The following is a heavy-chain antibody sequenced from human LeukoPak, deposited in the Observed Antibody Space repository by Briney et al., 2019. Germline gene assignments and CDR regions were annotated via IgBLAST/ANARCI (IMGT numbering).Heavy chain of an antibody. J-gene: IGHJ6*02. V-gene: IGHV3-30*04. CDR3: AKDAYCSGGSCYSHYYGMDV. Sequence: GGSLRLSCAASGFTFSSYAMHWVRQAPGKGLEWVAVISYDGSNKYYADSVKGRFTISRDNSKNTLYPQMNSLRAEDTAVYYCAKDAYCSGGSCYSHYYGMDVWGQGTTVTVSS. CDR1: GFTFSSYA. CDR2: ISYDGSNK. D-gene: IGHD2-15*01.